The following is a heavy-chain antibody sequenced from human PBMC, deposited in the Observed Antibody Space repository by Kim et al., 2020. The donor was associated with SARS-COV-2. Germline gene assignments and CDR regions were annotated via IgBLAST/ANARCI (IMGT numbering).Heavy chain of an antibody. V-gene: IGHV3-72*01. J-gene: IGHJ4*02. D-gene: IGHD6-6*01. CDR3: TRVHPYISSSRSDY. CDR2: IRDKANSYTT. Sequence: GGSLRLSCVASGFTFSDHYMDWVRQTPGRGLEWVGRIRDKANSYTTEYAASVKVRFTISRDDSKNSLYLQMNSLKTEDTAVYYCTRVHPYISSSRSDYWGQGTLATVSS. CDR1: GFTFSDHY.